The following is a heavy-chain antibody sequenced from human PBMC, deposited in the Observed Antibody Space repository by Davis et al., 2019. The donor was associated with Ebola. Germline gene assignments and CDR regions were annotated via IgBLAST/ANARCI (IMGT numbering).Heavy chain of an antibody. J-gene: IGHJ3*02. V-gene: IGHV3-30*03. CDR3: ARESEVYSYGFNDAFDI. Sequence: GESLKISCAASGFVFSSYVMSWVRRAPGKGLEWVAVISYDGDNNYHADSVQGRFTISRDNSKNTLYLQMNSLRAEDTAVYYCARESEVYSYGFNDAFDIWGQGTMVNVSS. CDR2: ISYDGDNN. D-gene: IGHD5-18*01. CDR1: GFVFSSYV.